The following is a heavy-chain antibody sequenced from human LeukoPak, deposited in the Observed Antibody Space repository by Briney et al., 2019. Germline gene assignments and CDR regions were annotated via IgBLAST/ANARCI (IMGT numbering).Heavy chain of an antibody. D-gene: IGHD3-10*01. V-gene: IGHV3-23*01. CDR3: AKALWFGELKGYFDY. Sequence: PGGSLRLSCAASGFTFSSYAMSWVRQAPGKGLEWVSAISGSGGSTYYADSVKGRFTISRDNSKNTLYLQMNSLRAEDTAVYYCAKALWFGELKGYFDYWGQGTLVTVSS. J-gene: IGHJ4*02. CDR1: GFTFSSYA. CDR2: ISGSGGST.